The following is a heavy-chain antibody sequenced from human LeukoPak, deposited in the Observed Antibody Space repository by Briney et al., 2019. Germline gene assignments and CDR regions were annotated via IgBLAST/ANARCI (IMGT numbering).Heavy chain of an antibody. D-gene: IGHD1-14*01. V-gene: IGHV4-39*07. CDR1: GVAVNDTGHS. CDR3: SRGAPEQGGADF. J-gene: IGHJ4*02. CDR2: IYSDGSS. Sequence: SETLSLTCSVSGVAVNDTGHSWGWIRQSPGEGLQWIASIYSDGSSYFSPSLRRRVTISVDTSRNLFSLNLTSVSAADTAMYYCSRGAPEQGGADFWGQGTLVIVSS.